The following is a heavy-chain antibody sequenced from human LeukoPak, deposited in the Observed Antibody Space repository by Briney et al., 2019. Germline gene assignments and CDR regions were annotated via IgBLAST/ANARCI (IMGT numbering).Heavy chain of an antibody. CDR1: GFTFSSFT. CDR3: AKERDSRGYFDY. Sequence: GGSLRLSCAASGFTFSSFTLHWVRQAPGKGLEWVAVISSDGNNKYYVDSVKGRFTISRDNSKNTLYLQMNSLRAEDTAVYYCAKERDSRGYFDYWSQGTLVTVSS. CDR2: ISSDGNNK. V-gene: IGHV3-30-3*01. D-gene: IGHD3-22*01. J-gene: IGHJ4*02.